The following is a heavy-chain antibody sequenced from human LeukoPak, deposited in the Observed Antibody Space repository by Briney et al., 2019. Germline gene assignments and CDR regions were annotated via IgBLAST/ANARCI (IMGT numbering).Heavy chain of an antibody. CDR3: ARNRRSRIAVAGTGFDY. J-gene: IGHJ4*02. CDR1: GGSISSYY. V-gene: IGHV4-59*01. CDR2: IYYSGST. D-gene: IGHD6-19*01. Sequence: SETLSLTCTVSGGSISSYYWSWIRQPPGKGLEWIGYIYYSGSTNYNPSLKSRVTISVGTSKNQFSLKLSSVTAADTAVYYCARNRRSRIAVAGTGFDYWGQGTLVTVSS.